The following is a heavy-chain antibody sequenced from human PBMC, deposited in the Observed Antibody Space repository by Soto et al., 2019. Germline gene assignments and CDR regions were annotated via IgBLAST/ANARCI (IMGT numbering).Heavy chain of an antibody. Sequence: QVQLVESGGGVVQPGRSLRLSCAASGFTFSSYGMHWVRQAPGKGLEWVAVISYEGSNKYYADSVKGRFTISRDNSKNTLYLQMNSLRAEDTAVYYCAKDSYGDYFDYWGQGTLVTVSS. J-gene: IGHJ4*02. CDR3: AKDSYGDYFDY. CDR1: GFTFSSYG. CDR2: ISYEGSNK. V-gene: IGHV3-30*18. D-gene: IGHD4-17*01.